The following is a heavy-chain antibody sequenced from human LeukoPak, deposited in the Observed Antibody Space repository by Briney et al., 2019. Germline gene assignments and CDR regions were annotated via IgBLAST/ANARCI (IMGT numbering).Heavy chain of an antibody. J-gene: IGHJ3*02. CDR2: INPSSGGT. Sequence: ASVKVSCKASGYTFTGYYMHWVRQAPGQGLEWMGWINPSSGGTNYAQKFQGRVTMTRDTSISTAYMELSRLRSDDTAVYYCARDLPTIPKLLWFGEARDDAFDIWGQGTMITVSS. V-gene: IGHV1-2*02. D-gene: IGHD3-10*01. CDR1: GYTFTGYY. CDR3: ARDLPTIPKLLWFGEARDDAFDI.